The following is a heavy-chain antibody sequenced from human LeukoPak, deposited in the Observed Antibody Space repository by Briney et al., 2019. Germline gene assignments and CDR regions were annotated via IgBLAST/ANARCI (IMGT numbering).Heavy chain of an antibody. CDR2: IYYGGYT. V-gene: IGHV4-39*01. CDR1: GGSISSNNYY. Sequence: SETLSLTCTVSGGSISSNNYYWGWIRQPPGKGLEWIGSIYYGGYTYYNPSLKSRITISVDTSKNQFSLKLSSVTAADTAVYYCARSPEGFPSELGYCTNGVCYRTQLFDYWGQGTLVTVSS. J-gene: IGHJ4*02. CDR3: ARSPEGFPSELGYCTNGVCYRTQLFDY. D-gene: IGHD2-8*01.